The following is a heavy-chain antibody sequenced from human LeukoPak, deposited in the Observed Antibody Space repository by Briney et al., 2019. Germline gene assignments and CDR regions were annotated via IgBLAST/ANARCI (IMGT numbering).Heavy chain of an antibody. CDR1: GYTFTGYY. CDR3: ARVTGTGLYFDY. Sequence: PSVKLSCKASGYTFTGYYMHWVRQAPGQGLEWMGWINPNSGGTNYAQKFQGRVTMTRDTSISTAYMELSRLRSDDTAVYYCARVTGTGLYFDYWGQGTLVSVSS. J-gene: IGHJ4*02. CDR2: INPNSGGT. D-gene: IGHD1-20*01. V-gene: IGHV1-2*02.